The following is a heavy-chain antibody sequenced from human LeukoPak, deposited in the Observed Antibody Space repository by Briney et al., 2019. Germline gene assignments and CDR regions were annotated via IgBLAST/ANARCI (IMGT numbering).Heavy chain of an antibody. V-gene: IGHV3-30*02. CDR3: AKDLGGGSGY. J-gene: IGHJ4*02. Sequence: GGSLRLSCAASGFTFDDYGMSWVRQAPGKGLERVAFIRYDGSNKYYADSVKGRVIISRDNSKNTLYLQMNSLRAEDTAVYYCAKDLGGGSGYWGQGTLVTVSS. CDR2: IRYDGSNK. D-gene: IGHD2-15*01. CDR1: GFTFDDYG.